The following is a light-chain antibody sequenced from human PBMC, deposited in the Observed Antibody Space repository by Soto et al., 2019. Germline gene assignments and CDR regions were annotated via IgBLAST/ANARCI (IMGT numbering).Light chain of an antibody. Sequence: PGRSITISCTGTSSDVGSYNLVSWYQQHPGKAPKLMIYEGSKRPSGVSNRFSGSKSGNTASLTISGLQAEDEADYYCCSYAGSSTFVFGTGTKVTVL. CDR2: EGS. CDR1: SSDVGSYNL. J-gene: IGLJ1*01. CDR3: CSYAGSSTFV. V-gene: IGLV2-23*01.